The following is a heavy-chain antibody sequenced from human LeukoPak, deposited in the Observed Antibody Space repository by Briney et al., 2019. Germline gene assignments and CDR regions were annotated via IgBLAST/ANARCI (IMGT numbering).Heavy chain of an antibody. Sequence: SETLSLTCTVAGVSIRNYYWSWIRQPPGKGLEWIGSIYYRGSTYYNPSLKSRVTISVDTSKNQFSLKLSSVTAADTAVYYCARGVTSDFWSGYFDPWGQGTLVTVSS. J-gene: IGHJ5*02. V-gene: IGHV4-59*12. CDR2: IYYRGST. CDR3: ARGVTSDFWSGYFDP. D-gene: IGHD3-3*01. CDR1: GVSIRNYY.